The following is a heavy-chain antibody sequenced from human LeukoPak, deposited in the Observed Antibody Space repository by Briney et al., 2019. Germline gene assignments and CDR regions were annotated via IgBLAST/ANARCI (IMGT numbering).Heavy chain of an antibody. Sequence: GGSLRLSCAVSGFTVSGNYMSWIRQAPGKGLEWVANIKQDGSEKYYVDSVKGRFTISRDNAKNSLYLQMNSLRAEDTAVYYCAREAYYYDSSGYLDYWGQGTLVTVSS. CDR2: IKQDGSEK. D-gene: IGHD3-22*01. CDR3: AREAYYYDSSGYLDY. CDR1: GFTVSGNY. V-gene: IGHV3-7*01. J-gene: IGHJ4*02.